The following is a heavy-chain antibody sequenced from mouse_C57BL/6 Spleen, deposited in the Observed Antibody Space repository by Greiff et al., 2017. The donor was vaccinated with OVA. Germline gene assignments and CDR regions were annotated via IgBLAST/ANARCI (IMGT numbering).Heavy chain of an antibody. CDR2: IDPSDSYT. CDR1: GYTFTSYW. V-gene: IGHV1-69*01. Sequence: QVQLQQSGAELVMPGASVKLSCKASGYTFTSYWMHWVKQRPGQGLEWIGEIDPSDSYTNYNQKFKGKSTLTVDKSSSTAYMQLSSLTSEDSAVYYCARSSYYGSSWDYWGQGTTLTVSS. J-gene: IGHJ2*01. D-gene: IGHD1-1*01. CDR3: ARSSYYGSSWDY.